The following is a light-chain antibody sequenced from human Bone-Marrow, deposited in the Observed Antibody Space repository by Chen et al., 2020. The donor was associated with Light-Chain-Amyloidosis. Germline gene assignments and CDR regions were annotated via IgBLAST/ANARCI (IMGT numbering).Light chain of an antibody. CDR2: SAS. Sequence: DIQVTQSPSSLSASVGDSITITCRASQNINNYLNWYQWKPGKVPQLLVYSASKLHSGVPSRFIGSGRGADFSLTITSLQPDDFATYCCQQSYRFPRTFGQGTRVE. J-gene: IGKJ1*01. CDR3: QQSYRFPRT. CDR1: QNINNY. V-gene: IGKV1-39*01.